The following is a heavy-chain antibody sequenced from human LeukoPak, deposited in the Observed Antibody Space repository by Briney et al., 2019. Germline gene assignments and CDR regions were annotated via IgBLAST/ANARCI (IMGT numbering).Heavy chain of an antibody. CDR3: ARHGSVSSGALV. CDR1: GGSISSYY. V-gene: IGHV4-59*08. J-gene: IGHJ4*02. Sequence: PSKTPSLTCTVSGGSISSYYWSWIRQPPGKGLEWIGYIFYSGSTNYNPSLKSRVTISVDTSKNQFSLKLSSVTAADTAVYYCARHGSVSSGALVWGQGTLVTVSS. CDR2: IFYSGST. D-gene: IGHD3-22*01.